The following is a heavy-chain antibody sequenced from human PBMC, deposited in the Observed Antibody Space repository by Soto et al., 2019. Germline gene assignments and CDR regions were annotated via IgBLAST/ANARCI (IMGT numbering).Heavy chain of an antibody. CDR3: AGLRYSSGWRSYWYFDL. D-gene: IGHD6-19*01. CDR1: GGSISSYY. CDR2: IYYSGST. J-gene: IGHJ2*01. Sequence: QVQLQESGPGLVKPSETLSLTCTVSGGSISSYYWSWIRQPPGKGLEWIGYIYYSGSTNYNPSLKSRVTISVDTSKNQFSLKLSSVTAADTAVYYCAGLRYSSGWRSYWYFDLWGRGTLVTVSS. V-gene: IGHV4-59*01.